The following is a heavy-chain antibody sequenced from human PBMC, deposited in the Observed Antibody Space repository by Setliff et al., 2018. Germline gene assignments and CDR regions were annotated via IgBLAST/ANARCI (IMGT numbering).Heavy chain of an antibody. CDR3: AREGAVGSSYGRKGGFDY. V-gene: IGHV4-31*03. D-gene: IGHD5-18*01. CDR2: IYDSGSI. CDR1: GASISSGEYY. Sequence: TLSLTCTVSGASISSGEYYWTWIRQRPGKDLEWIGYIYDSGSIYRNPSLKSRMTISRHTSKNQFSLEMDSLTDADTAVYYCAREGAVGSSYGRKGGFDYWGQGLLVTVSS. J-gene: IGHJ4*01.